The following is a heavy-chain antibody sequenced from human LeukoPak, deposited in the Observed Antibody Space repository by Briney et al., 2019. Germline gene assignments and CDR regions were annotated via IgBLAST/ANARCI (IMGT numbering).Heavy chain of an antibody. CDR2: ISHDGSDT. J-gene: IGHJ4*02. V-gene: IGHV3-30*18. CDR1: GFSFSSYG. CDR3: AKGALAGPQLRDYGTFDY. D-gene: IGHD6-19*01. Sequence: GGSLRLSWAAAGFSFSSYGMHWVRQAPGKGLEWVAVISHDGSDTYYADSVKGRSTLSRDKSKNTLYLQMNSLRPEDTAVYYCAKGALAGPQLRDYGTFDYWGQGTLVTVSS.